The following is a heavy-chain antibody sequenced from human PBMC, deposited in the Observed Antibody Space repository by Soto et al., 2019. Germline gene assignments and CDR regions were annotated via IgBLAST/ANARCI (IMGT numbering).Heavy chain of an antibody. CDR2: ISAYNGNT. CDR1: GYTFTSYF. Sequence: QVQLVQSGAEVKKPGASVKVSCKASGYTFTSYFISWVRQAPGQGLEWMGWISAYNGNTNYEKKLQGRVTMTTATSTSTAYMNLRSLRSDDTAVYYGARDDPPTHYWGQGTLVTVSS. D-gene: IGHD4-17*01. V-gene: IGHV1-18*01. CDR3: ARDDPPTHY. J-gene: IGHJ4*02.